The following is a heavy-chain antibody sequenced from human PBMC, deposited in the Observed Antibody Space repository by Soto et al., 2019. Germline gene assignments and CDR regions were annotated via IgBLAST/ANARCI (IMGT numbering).Heavy chain of an antibody. V-gene: IGHV1-2*02. J-gene: IGHJ4*02. D-gene: IGHD3-22*01. CDR3: ATTFYYESSGYDPLYFDF. CDR2: ISPHNGGT. Sequence: QVQLVQSGAEVKKPGASVKVSCKASGYTFIGYYLHWVRQAPGQGLEWMGWISPHNGGTKYAQKFQGRVTMTRDTSVRTAYMELSRLRSDDMAVYYCATTFYYESSGYDPLYFDFWGQGTLVTVSS. CDR1: GYTFIGYY.